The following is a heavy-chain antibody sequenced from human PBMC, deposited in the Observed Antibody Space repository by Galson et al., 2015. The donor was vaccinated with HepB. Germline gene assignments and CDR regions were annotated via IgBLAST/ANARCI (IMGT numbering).Heavy chain of an antibody. V-gene: IGHV1-69*04. Sequence: SVKVSCKASGGTFSNYVISWVRQAPGQGLEWMGRIIPIFAMANYAQKFQGRVTFTADTSTSTAYMELSSLRSEDTAVYFCAKDRGDTHSDLAEYFDDWGQGTLVTVSS. CDR3: AKDRGDTHSDLAEYFDD. CDR1: GGTFSNYV. D-gene: IGHD3-3*01. CDR2: IIPIFAMA. J-gene: IGHJ4*02.